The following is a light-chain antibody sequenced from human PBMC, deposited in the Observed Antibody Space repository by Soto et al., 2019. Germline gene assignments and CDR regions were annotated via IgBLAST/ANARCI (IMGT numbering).Light chain of an antibody. CDR3: QQYNNWPPMFT. CDR2: GAS. Sequence: EIVMTQSPATLSVSPGERATLSCRASQSVRSDLAWYQQKCGQAPRLLIYGASTRATGIPARFSGSGSGTEFTLTISSLQSEDFAVYYCQQYNNWPPMFTFGPGTKVDIK. V-gene: IGKV3-15*01. J-gene: IGKJ3*01. CDR1: QSVRSD.